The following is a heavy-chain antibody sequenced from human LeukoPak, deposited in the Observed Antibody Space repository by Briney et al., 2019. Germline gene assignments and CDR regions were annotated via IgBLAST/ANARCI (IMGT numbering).Heavy chain of an antibody. J-gene: IGHJ4*02. CDR3: PRNPCLDIWSGFFHY. CDR2: ISWSSGSI. CDR1: GFTFNDYA. D-gene: IGHD3-3*01. V-gene: IGHV3-9*01. Sequence: GGSLRLSCAASGFTFNDYAMNWVRQAPGKGLEWVSGISWSSGSIGYADSVKGRFTISRDNAKNSLYLQMNSLRAEDTAVYYWPRNPCLDIWSGFFHYWGPRTLGTLSS.